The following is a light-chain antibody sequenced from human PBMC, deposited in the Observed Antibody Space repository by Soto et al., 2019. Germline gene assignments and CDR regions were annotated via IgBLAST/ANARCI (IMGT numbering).Light chain of an antibody. Sequence: EIVLTQSPSTLSLSVGGRFTLSCSASQSVSSYLAWYQQKPGQAPRLLIYGASNRATGIPDRFSGSGSATDFTLTISRLAPEDSAVYYCQQYGTSGTFGQGTQVDIK. J-gene: IGKJ1*01. V-gene: IGKV3-20*01. CDR3: QQYGTSGT. CDR2: GAS. CDR1: QSVSSY.